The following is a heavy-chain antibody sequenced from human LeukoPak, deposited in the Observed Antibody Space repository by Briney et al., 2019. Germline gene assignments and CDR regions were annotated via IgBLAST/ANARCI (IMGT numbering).Heavy chain of an antibody. V-gene: IGHV3-53*01. CDR1: LFTVSGHY. D-gene: IGHD3-22*01. CDR2: MYSGGST. Sequence: GGSLRLSCAVSLFTVSGHYMSWVRQAPGRGLEXVSVMYSGGSTYYADSVRGRFTISRDNSKNTLYLQMHSLRAEDTAVYYCARSNYYDSRRFDSWGQGTLVTVSS. J-gene: IGHJ4*02. CDR3: ARSNYYDSRRFDS.